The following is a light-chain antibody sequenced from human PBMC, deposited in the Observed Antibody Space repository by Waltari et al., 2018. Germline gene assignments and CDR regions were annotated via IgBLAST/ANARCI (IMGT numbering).Light chain of an antibody. CDR3: QHRSNWPLT. CDR1: QSIGNY. J-gene: IGKJ4*01. CDR2: EAS. Sequence: EIVLTQSPATLSLSPGERATLSYRASQSIGNYLVWYQQKPGQAPRLLIYEASNRATGIPARFSGRGSGTDFTLSISSLEPEDFAVYYCQHRSNWPLTFGGGTKVEIK. V-gene: IGKV3-11*01.